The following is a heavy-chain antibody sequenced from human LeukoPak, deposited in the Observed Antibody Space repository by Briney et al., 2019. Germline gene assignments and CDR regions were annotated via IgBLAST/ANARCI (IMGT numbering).Heavy chain of an antibody. CDR1: GFTFSTNY. V-gene: IGHV3-53*01. CDR2: IYRDDTT. J-gene: IGHJ4*02. Sequence: GGSLRLSCAASGFTFSTNYMSWVRQAPGKGLEWVSVIYRDDTTYYADSVKGRFTISRDNSKNTLYLQMSSLRVEDTAVYYCARAAYDSGSYIVNHDYWGQGTLVTVSS. D-gene: IGHD3-22*01. CDR3: ARAAYDSGSYIVNHDY.